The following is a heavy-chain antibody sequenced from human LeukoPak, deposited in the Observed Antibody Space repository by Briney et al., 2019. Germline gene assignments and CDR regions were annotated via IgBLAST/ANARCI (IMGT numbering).Heavy chain of an antibody. Sequence: PSETLSLTCTVSGGSISSRSYYWSWIRQPPGKGLEWIGYIYYSGSTYYNPPLKSRVTISVDTSKNQFSLKLSSVTAADTAVYYCARGLSNIVLMVYANSYWYFDLWGRGTLVTVSS. CDR1: GGSISSRSYY. CDR2: IYYSGST. J-gene: IGHJ2*01. D-gene: IGHD2-8*01. V-gene: IGHV4-30-4*01. CDR3: ARGLSNIVLMVYANSYWYFDL.